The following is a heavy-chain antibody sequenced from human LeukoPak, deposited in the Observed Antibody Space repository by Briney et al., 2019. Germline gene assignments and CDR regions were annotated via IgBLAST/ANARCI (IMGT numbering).Heavy chain of an antibody. CDR3: AREYCSGGSCYSGGYYFDY. J-gene: IGHJ4*02. CDR1: GGTFSSYA. CDR2: IKQDGSEK. D-gene: IGHD2-15*01. Sequence: ASVKVSCKASGGTFSSYAMSWVRQAPGKGLEWVANIKQDGSEKYYVDSVKGRFTISRDNAKNSLYLQMNSLRAEDTAVYYCAREYCSGGSCYSGGYYFDYWGQGTLVTVSS. V-gene: IGHV3-7*03.